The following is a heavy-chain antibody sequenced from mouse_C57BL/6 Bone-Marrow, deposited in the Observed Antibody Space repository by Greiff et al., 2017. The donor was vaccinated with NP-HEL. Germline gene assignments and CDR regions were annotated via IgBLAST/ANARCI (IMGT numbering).Heavy chain of an antibody. CDR2: IWSGGST. CDR3: ARRPRGFAY. Sequence: QVQLQQSGPGQVQPSQSLSITCTVSGFSLTSYGVHWVRQSPGKGLEWLGVIWSGGSTDYNAAFISRLSISKDNSKSQVFFKMNSLQADDTAIYCCARRPRGFAYWGQGTLVTVSA. J-gene: IGHJ3*01. V-gene: IGHV2-2*01. CDR1: GFSLTSYG.